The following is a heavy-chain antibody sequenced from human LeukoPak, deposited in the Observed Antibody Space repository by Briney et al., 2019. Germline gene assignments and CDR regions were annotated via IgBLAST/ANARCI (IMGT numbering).Heavy chain of an antibody. CDR2: IWYDGSIT. Sequence: PGGSLRLSCAASGFTFSSYAMHWVRQAPGKGLEWVAVIWYDGSITYYADSVMGRFTISKDNSRNMLYLQMNSLRAEDTAVYYCAKADEMNMDYWGQGTLVTVSS. CDR1: GFTFSSYA. D-gene: IGHD2/OR15-2a*01. CDR3: AKADEMNMDY. V-gene: IGHV3-33*06. J-gene: IGHJ4*02.